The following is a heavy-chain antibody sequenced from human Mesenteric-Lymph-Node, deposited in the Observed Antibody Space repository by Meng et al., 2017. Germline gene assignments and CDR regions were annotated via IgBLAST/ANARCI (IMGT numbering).Heavy chain of an antibody. Sequence: QVQLVQSGAEVKKPVASVRVSCKAAGYTFTSYGISWVRQAPGQGLEWMGWISAYNGNTNYAQKLQGRVTMTTDTSTSKVYMELRSLRSDDTAVYYCARDGVGATPFGYWGQGTLVTVSS. CDR1: GYTFTSYG. V-gene: IGHV1-18*01. J-gene: IGHJ4*02. CDR3: ARDGVGATPFGY. D-gene: IGHD1-26*01. CDR2: ISAYNGNT.